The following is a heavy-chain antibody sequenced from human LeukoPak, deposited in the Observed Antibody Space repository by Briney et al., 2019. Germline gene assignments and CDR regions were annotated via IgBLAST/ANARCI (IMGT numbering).Heavy chain of an antibody. CDR1: GSSLSTSGVG. CDR2: IYWDDDK. CDR3: ARTLAAAGSEEFDY. D-gene: IGHD6-13*01. Sequence: SGPTLVNPPQTLTLTCTFSGSSLSTSGVGVGWIRQPPGKALEWLALIYWDDDKRYSPSLKSRLTITKDTSKNQVVLTMTNMDPVDTATYYCARTLAAAGSEEFDYWGQGTLVTVSS. J-gene: IGHJ4*02. V-gene: IGHV2-5*02.